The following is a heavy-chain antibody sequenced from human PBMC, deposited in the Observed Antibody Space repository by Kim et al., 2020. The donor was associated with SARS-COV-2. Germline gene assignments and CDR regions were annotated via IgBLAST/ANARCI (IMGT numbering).Heavy chain of an antibody. CDR1: GFTFSDYG. J-gene: IGHJ6*03. CDR3: ARDGRFLEWEDVSYNYYLDV. V-gene: IGHV3-21*01. Sequence: GGSLRLSCAASGFTFSDYGMNWVRQAPGKGLEWVSSISSRSNSRYYADSVKGRFTISRDNAEKSLYLEMHSRRVADTAVYFCARDGRFLEWEDVSYNYYLDVWGKGTTVTVSS. CDR2: ISSRSNSR. D-gene: IGHD3-3*01.